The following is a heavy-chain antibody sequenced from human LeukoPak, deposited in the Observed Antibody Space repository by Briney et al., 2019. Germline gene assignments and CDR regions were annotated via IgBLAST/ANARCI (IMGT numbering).Heavy chain of an antibody. CDR2: IKQDGSEK. CDR3: AKDYPVASFWLDP. CDR1: GFTFSSYW. J-gene: IGHJ5*02. Sequence: PGGSLRLSCAASGFTFSSYWMSWVRQAPGKGLEWVANIKQDGSEKYYVDSVKGRFTISRDNAKNSLYLQMNSLRAEDTAVYYCAKDYPVASFWLDPWGQGTLVTVSS. V-gene: IGHV3-7*03. D-gene: IGHD2-21*01.